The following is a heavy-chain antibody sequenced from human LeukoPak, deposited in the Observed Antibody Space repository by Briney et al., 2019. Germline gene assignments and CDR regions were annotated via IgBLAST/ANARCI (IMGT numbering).Heavy chain of an antibody. J-gene: IGHJ4*02. CDR2: ISGSGGST. CDR1: GFTFSSYA. Sequence: GGSLRLSCAASGFTFSSYAMSWVRQAPGKGLEWVSAISGSGGSTYYADSVTGRFTIPRDNSKNTLYLQMNSLRAEDTAVYYCAKDITSIAVAPIDYWGQGTLVTVSS. CDR3: AKDITSIAVAPIDY. D-gene: IGHD6-19*01. V-gene: IGHV3-23*01.